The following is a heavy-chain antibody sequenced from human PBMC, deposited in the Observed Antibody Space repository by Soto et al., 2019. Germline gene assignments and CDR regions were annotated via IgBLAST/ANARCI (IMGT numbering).Heavy chain of an antibody. J-gene: IGHJ4*02. CDR1: GSTFSSYG. CDR3: AKDTYYHDSSGYYTFDN. D-gene: IGHD3-22*01. Sequence: QVQLVESGGGVVQPGTSLRLSCAASGSTFSSYGMHWVRQAPGKGLEWVAVISYDGRNKRYVDSVKGRFTISRDNSKNPLDLQMNSLRAEDTAMYYCAKDTYYHDSSGYYTFDNWGQGTLVTVSS. CDR2: ISYDGRNK. V-gene: IGHV3-30*18.